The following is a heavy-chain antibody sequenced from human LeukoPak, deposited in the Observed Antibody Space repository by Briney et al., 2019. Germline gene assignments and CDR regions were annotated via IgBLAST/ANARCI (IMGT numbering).Heavy chain of an antibody. D-gene: IGHD2-15*01. CDR3: AKGQVVVAAALVHFDD. V-gene: IGHV3-21*04. J-gene: IGHJ4*02. CDR2: ISSSSSYI. CDR1: GFTFSSYS. Sequence: PGESLRLSCAASGFTFSSYSMNWVRQAPGKGLEWVSSISSSSSYIYYADSVKGRFAISRDNSKNTLYLQMNSLRGEDTAVYYCAKGQVVVAAALVHFDDWGQGTLVSVS.